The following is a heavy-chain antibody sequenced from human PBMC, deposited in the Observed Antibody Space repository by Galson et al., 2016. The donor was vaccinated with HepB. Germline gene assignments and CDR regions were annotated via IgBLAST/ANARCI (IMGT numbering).Heavy chain of an antibody. D-gene: IGHD3-10*01. CDR1: GFTFRNYG. CDR2: LSGSGGGA. CDR3: TKDLFPAGGGVVRYFES. Sequence: SLRLSCAASGFTFRNYGMAWVRQAPGKGLEWVSSLSGSGGGAFLADSVKGRFTISRDNSKNTVYLKMNSLRVEDTAGDYCTKDLFPAGGGVVRYFESWGQGTLVTVS. V-gene: IGHV3-23*01. J-gene: IGHJ4*02.